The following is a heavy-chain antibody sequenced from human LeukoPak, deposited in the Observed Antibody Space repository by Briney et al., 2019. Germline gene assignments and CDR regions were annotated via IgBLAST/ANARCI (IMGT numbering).Heavy chain of an antibody. CDR1: GFTFSSYW. CDR3: ARGPIYDILTGYSPAVYY. D-gene: IGHD3-9*01. CDR2: IKQDGSEK. J-gene: IGHJ4*02. V-gene: IGHV3-7*01. Sequence: GGSLRLSCVASGFTFSSYWMSWVRQAPGKGLEWVANIKQDGSEKYYVDSVKGRFTISRDNAKNSLYLQMISLRAEDTAVYYCARGPIYDILTGYSPAVYYWGQGTLVTVSS.